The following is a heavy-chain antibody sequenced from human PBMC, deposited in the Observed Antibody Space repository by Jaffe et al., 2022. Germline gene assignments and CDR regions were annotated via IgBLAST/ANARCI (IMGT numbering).Heavy chain of an antibody. D-gene: IGHD5-12*01. J-gene: IGHJ4*02. CDR2: IYTSGST. CDR1: GGSISSGSYY. Sequence: QVQLQESGPGLVKPSQTLSLTCTVSGGSISSGSYYWSWIRQPAGKGLEWIGRIYTSGSTNYNPSLKSRVTISVDTSKNQFSLKLSSVTAADTAVYYCARDTRRWLQGFDYWGQGTLVTVSS. CDR3: ARDTRRWLQGFDY. V-gene: IGHV4-61*02.